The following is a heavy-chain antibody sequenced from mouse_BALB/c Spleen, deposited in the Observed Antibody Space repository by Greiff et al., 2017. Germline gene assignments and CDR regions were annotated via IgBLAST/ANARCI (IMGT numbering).Heavy chain of an antibody. CDR3: ARGGYGNYEVDY. Sequence: EVQVVESGGGLVKPGGSLKLSCAASGFTFSSYAMSWVRQSPEKRLEWVAEISSGGSYTYYPDTVTGRFTISRDNAKNTLYLEMSSLRSEDTAMYYCARGGYGNYEVDYWGQGTSVTVSS. V-gene: IGHV5-9-4*01. J-gene: IGHJ4*01. D-gene: IGHD2-10*02. CDR1: GFTFSSYA. CDR2: ISSGGSYT.